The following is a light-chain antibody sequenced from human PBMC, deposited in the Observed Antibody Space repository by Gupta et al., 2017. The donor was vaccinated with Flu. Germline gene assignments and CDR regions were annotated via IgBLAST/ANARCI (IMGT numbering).Light chain of an antibody. CDR1: QNIKNY. Sequence: PASLSASVGDRVTITCRASQNIKNYLAWYQQKPGEAPNLLIYGAATVKSGVPSRVSGSGSGTDFTLTISSRQPEDFATYYCQHSNSRPCTFGQGTEVEIK. J-gene: IGKJ1*01. CDR2: GAA. V-gene: IGKV1-39*01. CDR3: QHSNSRPCT.